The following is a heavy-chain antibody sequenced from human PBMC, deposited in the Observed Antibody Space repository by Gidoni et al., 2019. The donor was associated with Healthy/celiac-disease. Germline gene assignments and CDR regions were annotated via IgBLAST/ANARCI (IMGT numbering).Heavy chain of an antibody. CDR1: GGFFSGYY. CDR3: ARGRHIVVVVAATRAAFDI. CDR2: INHSGRT. J-gene: IGHJ3*02. Sequence: QVQLQPWGAGLLTPSETLSLTCAVYGGFFSGYYWSWIRQPPGKGLECVGEINHSGRTNYNPSLKSRVTISVDTSKNQFSLKLSSVTAADTAVYYCARGRHIVVVVAATRAAFDIWGQGTMVTVSS. V-gene: IGHV4-34*01. D-gene: IGHD2-15*01.